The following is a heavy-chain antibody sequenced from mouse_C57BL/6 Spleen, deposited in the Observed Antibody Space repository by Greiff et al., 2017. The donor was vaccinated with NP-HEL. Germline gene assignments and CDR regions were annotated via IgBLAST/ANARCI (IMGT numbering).Heavy chain of an antibody. J-gene: IGHJ3*01. CDR1: GYTFTSYW. D-gene: IGHD2-4*01. V-gene: IGHV1-69*01. CDR2: IDPSDSYT. CDR3: ARPGDYDEFAY. Sequence: QVQLQQPGAELVMPGASVKLSCKASGYTFTSYWMHWVKQRPGQGLEWIGEIDPSDSYTNYNQKFKGKSTLTVDKSSSTAYMQLSSLTSEDSAVYYCARPGDYDEFAYWGQGTLVTVSA.